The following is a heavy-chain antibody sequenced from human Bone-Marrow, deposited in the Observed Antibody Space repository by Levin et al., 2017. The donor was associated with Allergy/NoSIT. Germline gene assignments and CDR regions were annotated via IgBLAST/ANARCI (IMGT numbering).Heavy chain of an antibody. Sequence: GESLKISCKGSGYIFSNYWIGWVRQMPGKGLEWMGVVYPGDSDTRYSPSFQGQVTISVDKSINTAYLQWISLKASELCTCYWASAARRGSKSCWFDPWGQGTPVTVSS. CDR2: VYPGDSDT. V-gene: IGHV5-51*01. CDR3: ASAARRGSKSCWFDP. D-gene: IGHD2-15*01. CDR1: GYIFSNYW. J-gene: IGHJ5*02.